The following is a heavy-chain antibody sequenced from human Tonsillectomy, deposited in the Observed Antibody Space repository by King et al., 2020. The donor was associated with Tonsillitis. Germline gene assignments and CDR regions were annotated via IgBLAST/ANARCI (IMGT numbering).Heavy chain of an antibody. Sequence: QLQLQESGPGLVKPLETLSLTCNVSGGSVSSGSYYWSWIRQPPGKGLEWIGYINYSGSSNYNPSLKSRVTISVDTSKNQFSLQLSSVTAADTAVYYCARGSRGYSYGWGQGTLVTVSS. CDR1: GGSVSSGSYY. CDR2: INYSGSS. J-gene: IGHJ4*02. CDR3: ARGSRGYSYG. D-gene: IGHD5-18*01. V-gene: IGHV4-61*01.